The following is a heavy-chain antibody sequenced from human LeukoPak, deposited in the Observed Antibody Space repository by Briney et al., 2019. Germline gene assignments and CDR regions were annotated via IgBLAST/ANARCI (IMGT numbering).Heavy chain of an antibody. D-gene: IGHD3-16*02. J-gene: IGHJ4*02. CDR3: ARLILTSDDAY. V-gene: IGHV3-48*01. CDR1: GFTFSSSS. CDR2: ISSNGGTI. Sequence: PGGSLRLSCVAYGFTFSSSSLHWVRQAPGKGLEWLSYISSNGGTIYYADSVKGRFTISRDNVNNSLHLEMNSLRSEDTAVYYSARLILTSDDAYWGQGTLVTVSS.